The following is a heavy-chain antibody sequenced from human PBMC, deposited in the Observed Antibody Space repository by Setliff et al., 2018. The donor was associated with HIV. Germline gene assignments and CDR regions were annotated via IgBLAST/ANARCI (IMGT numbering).Heavy chain of an antibody. J-gene: IGHJ6*03. CDR1: GFIFSNSA. CDR3: ARGPGVTRNYYYYMDV. D-gene: IGHD7-27*01. Sequence: GGSLRLSCAASGFIFSNSAMTWVRQAPGKGLEWVSLISGNGVSTYYGDSVKGRFTISRDNSNNTLYLQMNSLGAEDTALYFCARGPGVTRNYYYYMDVWGRGTTVTVS. V-gene: IGHV3-23*01. CDR2: ISGNGVST.